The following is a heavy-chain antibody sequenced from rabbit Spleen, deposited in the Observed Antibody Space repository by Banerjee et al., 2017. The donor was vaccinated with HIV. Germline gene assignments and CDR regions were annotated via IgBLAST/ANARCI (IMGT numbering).Heavy chain of an antibody. D-gene: IGHD8-1*01. Sequence: QSLEESGGDLVKPGASLTLTCTASGVSFSSNYYMCWVRQAPGKGLEWIACIATGSSGFTYYASWAKGRFTCSKASSTTVTLQMTSLTAADTATYFCARDTGTSFSTYGMDLWGPGTLVTVS. CDR1: GVSFSSNYY. J-gene: IGHJ6*01. CDR2: IATGSSGFT. CDR3: ARDTGTSFSTYGMDL. V-gene: IGHV1S40*01.